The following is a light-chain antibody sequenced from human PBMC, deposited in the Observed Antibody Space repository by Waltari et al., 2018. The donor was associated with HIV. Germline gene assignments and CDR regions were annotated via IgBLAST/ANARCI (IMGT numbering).Light chain of an antibody. J-gene: IGLJ1*01. CDR1: SSDVAAYNS. CDR2: DVS. CDR3: CSYAGNYTPFV. Sequence: QSALTQPRSVSGSPGQSVTISCTGTSSDVAAYNSVSWYQQHPGKAPKLMIYDVSERPPGVPDRFSGSKSGNTASLTISGLQAEDEAEYYCCSYAGNYTPFVFGTGTKVTVL. V-gene: IGLV2-11*01.